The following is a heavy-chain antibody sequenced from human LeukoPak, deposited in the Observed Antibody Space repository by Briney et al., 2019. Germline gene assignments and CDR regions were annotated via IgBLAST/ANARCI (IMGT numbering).Heavy chain of an antibody. D-gene: IGHD3-22*01. CDR2: INPSGGST. Sequence: ASVTVSCKASGYTFTSYYMHWVRQAPGQGLEWMGIINPSGGSTSYAQKFQGRVTMTRDTSTSTVYMELSSLRSEDTAVYYCARLKLQYYYDSSGRGGCFDYWGQGTLVTVSS. J-gene: IGHJ4*02. CDR1: GYTFTSYY. V-gene: IGHV1-46*01. CDR3: ARLKLQYYYDSSGRGGCFDY.